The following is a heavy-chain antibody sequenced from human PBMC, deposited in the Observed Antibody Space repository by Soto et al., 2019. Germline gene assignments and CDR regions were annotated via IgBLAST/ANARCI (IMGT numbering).Heavy chain of an antibody. V-gene: IGHV1-18*01. CDR1: AYTFISYG. J-gene: IGHJ6*03. CDR3: ARTPTMIRGVIPVYYYYYMDV. D-gene: IGHD3-10*01. Sequence: ASVKVSCKASAYTFISYGISWVRQAPGQGLEWMGWISAHNGNTDYAQKLQGRVTMTTDTSTTTAYMELRSLRFDDTAVYYCARTPTMIRGVIPVYYYYYMDVWGKGTTVTVSS. CDR2: ISAHNGNT.